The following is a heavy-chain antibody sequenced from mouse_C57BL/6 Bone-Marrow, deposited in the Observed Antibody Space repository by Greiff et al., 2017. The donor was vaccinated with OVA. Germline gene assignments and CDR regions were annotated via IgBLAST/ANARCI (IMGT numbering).Heavy chain of an antibody. D-gene: IGHD1-1*01. CDR3: ARSASYYGSSPAGFAY. V-gene: IGHV3-6*01. J-gene: IGHJ3*01. Sequence: ESGPGLVKPSQSLSLTCSVTGYSITSGYYWNWIRQFPGNKLEWMGYISYDGSNNYNPSLKNRISITRDTSKNQFFLKLNSVTTEDTATYYCARSASYYGSSPAGFAYWGQGTLVTVSA. CDR2: ISYDGSN. CDR1: GYSITSGYY.